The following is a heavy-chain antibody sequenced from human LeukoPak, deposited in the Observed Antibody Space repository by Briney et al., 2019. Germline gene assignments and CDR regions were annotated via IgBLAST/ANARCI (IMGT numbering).Heavy chain of an antibody. CDR1: GFTFSSYA. D-gene: IGHD3-10*01. CDR3: AKLLIWFGELGEQFDP. V-gene: IGHV3-23*01. Sequence: PGGSLRLFCAASGFTFSSYAMSWVRQAPGKGLEFVSAISGSGGSTYYADSVKGRFTISRDNSKNTLYLQMNSLRAEDTAVYYCAKLLIWFGELGEQFDPWGQGTLVTVSS. CDR2: ISGSGGST. J-gene: IGHJ5*02.